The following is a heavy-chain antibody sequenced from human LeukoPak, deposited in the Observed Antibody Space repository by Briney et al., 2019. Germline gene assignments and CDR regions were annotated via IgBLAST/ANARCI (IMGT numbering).Heavy chain of an antibody. CDR1: GFNFSTYS. V-gene: IGHV3-48*01. CDR3: AKAPVTSCRGAYCYPFDS. Sequence: GGSLRLSCAASGFNFSTYSMNWVRQAPGKGLEWVSYISRGSSAIYYADSVRGRFTISRDNSKNTLYLQMNSLRAEDAAVYFCAKAPVTSCRGAYCYPFDSWGQGTLVTVSS. D-gene: IGHD2-21*01. CDR2: ISRGSSAI. J-gene: IGHJ4*02.